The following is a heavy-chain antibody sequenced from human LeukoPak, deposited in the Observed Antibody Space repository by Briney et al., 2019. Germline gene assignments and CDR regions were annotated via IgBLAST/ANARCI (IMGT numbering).Heavy chain of an antibody. J-gene: IGHJ3*02. CDR3: AKDFLESGTRTGSFDI. CDR1: GFTVSSNY. D-gene: IGHD1-1*01. V-gene: IGHV3-66*01. CDR2: IYSDGTT. Sequence: GGSLRLSCAASGFTVSSNYMSWVRQAPGKGLEWVSVIYSDGTTYYAASVKGRFTISRDISKNTLYLQMNSLRVDDTAMYYCAKDFLESGTRTGSFDIWGQGTMVTVSS.